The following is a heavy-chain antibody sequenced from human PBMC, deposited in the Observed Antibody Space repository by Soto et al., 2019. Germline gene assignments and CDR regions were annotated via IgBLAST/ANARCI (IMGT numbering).Heavy chain of an antibody. CDR1: GYTFTSYY. CDR2: INPSGGST. Sequence: ASVKVSCKASGYTFTSYYMHWVRQAPGQGLEWMGIINPSGGSTSYAQKFQGRVTMTRDTSTSTVYMELSSLRSEDTAVYYCARVGNSSSFDYYYYMDVWGKGTTVTVSS. CDR3: ARVGNSSSFDYYYYMDV. J-gene: IGHJ6*03. D-gene: IGHD6-6*01. V-gene: IGHV1-46*03.